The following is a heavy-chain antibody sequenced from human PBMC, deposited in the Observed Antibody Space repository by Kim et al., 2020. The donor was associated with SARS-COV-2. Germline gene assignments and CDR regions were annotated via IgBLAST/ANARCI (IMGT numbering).Heavy chain of an antibody. CDR2: ISSSGSYI. J-gene: IGHJ4*02. D-gene: IGHD6-13*01. V-gene: IGHV3-21*06. CDR3: TGYISAAGASPRYDY. CDR1: GFPFSSYS. Sequence: GGSLRLSCAASGFPFSSYSMNWVRQAPGKGLEWVSSISSSGSYIYYPDSVKGRFTISRDNAKNSLYLQMNSLRAEDTAVYYCTGYISAAGASPRYDYWGQGTLVTVSS.